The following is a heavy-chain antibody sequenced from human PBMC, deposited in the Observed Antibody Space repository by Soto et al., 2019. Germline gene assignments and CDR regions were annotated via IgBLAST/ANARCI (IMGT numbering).Heavy chain of an antibody. D-gene: IGHD5-18*01. Sequence: SETLSLTCAVYGGSFSGYYWSWIRQPPGKGLEWIGEINHSGSTNYNPSLKSRVTISVDTSKNQFSLKLSSVTAADTAVYYCATHTHYSYGYGFDYWGQGTLVTVSS. V-gene: IGHV4-34*01. CDR1: GGSFSGYY. CDR2: INHSGST. CDR3: ATHTHYSYGYGFDY. J-gene: IGHJ4*02.